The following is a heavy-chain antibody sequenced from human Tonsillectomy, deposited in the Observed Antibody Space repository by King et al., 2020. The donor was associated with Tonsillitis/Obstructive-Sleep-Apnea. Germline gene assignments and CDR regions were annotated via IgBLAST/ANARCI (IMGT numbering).Heavy chain of an antibody. V-gene: IGHV3-30*18. CDR1: GFTFSSYG. CDR3: AKESVRFLEWLASFDY. Sequence: VQLVESGGGVVQPGRSLRLSCAASGFTFSSYGMHWVRQAPGKGLVWVAVISYDGSNKYYAGSVKGRFTISRENSKNTLYLQMNSLRAEDTAVYYCAKESVRFLEWLASFDYWGQGTLVTVSS. CDR2: ISYDGSNK. J-gene: IGHJ4*02. D-gene: IGHD3-3*01.